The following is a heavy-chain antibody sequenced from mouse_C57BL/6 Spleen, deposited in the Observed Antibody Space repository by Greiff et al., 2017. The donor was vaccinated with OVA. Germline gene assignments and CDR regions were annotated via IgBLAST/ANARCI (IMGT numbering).Heavy chain of an antibody. CDR3: ARGRFDY. J-gene: IGHJ2*01. V-gene: IGHV1-52*01. CDR1: GYTFTSYW. CDR2: IDPSDSET. Sequence: QVQLQQPGAELVRPGSSVTLSCKASGYTFTSYWMHWVKQRPIQGLEWIGNIDPSDSETPYNQKFKDKATLTVDKSSSTAYMQLSSLTSEDSAVYYCARGRFDYWGQGTTLTVSS.